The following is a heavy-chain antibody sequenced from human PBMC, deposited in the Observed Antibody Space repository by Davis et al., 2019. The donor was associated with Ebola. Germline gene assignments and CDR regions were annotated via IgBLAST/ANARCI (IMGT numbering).Heavy chain of an antibody. Sequence: PGGSLRLSCAASGFTFRGYWILWVRQRPGKGLEWVSRINPDESVTNYAESVKGRFTISRDNAKNTVYLQMYSLRADDTATYYCARDFLGSGDYWGQGTLVTVSS. V-gene: IGHV3-74*01. J-gene: IGHJ4*02. CDR3: ARDFLGSGDY. D-gene: IGHD3-10*01. CDR2: INPDESVT. CDR1: GFTFRGYW.